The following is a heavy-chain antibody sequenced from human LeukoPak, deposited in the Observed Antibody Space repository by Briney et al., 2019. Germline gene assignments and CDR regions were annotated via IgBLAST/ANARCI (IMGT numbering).Heavy chain of an antibody. J-gene: IGHJ4*02. CDR1: GGSISSSSYY. CDR2: IYYSGST. Sequence: SETLSLTCTVSGGSISSSSYYWGWIRQPPGKGLEWIGSIYYSGSTYYNPSLKSRVTISVDTSKNQFALKLSSVTAADTAVYYCARHGSGPSNKKVEVPAANDYWGQGTLVTVSS. V-gene: IGHV4-39*01. D-gene: IGHD2-2*01. CDR3: ARHGSGPSNKKVEVPAANDY.